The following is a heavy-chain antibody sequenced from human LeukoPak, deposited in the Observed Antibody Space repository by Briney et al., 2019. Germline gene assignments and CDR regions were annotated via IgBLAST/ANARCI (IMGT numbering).Heavy chain of an antibody. CDR2: IYNTGNT. D-gene: IGHD3-10*01. Sequence: TPSETLSLTCTVSGGSISSYYWNWIRQPPGKGLEWIGYIYNTGNTNNNPSLKSRVTISVDTSKNDFSLKLSSVTAADTAVYYCARETPYGSGSYPFDYWGQGILVTVSS. J-gene: IGHJ4*02. CDR1: GGSISSYY. CDR3: ARETPYGSGSYPFDY. V-gene: IGHV4-59*01.